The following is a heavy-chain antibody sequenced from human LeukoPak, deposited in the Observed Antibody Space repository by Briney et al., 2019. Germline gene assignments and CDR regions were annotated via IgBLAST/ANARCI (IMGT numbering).Heavy chain of an antibody. CDR1: GGSISGYY. D-gene: IGHD1-20*01. CDR3: ARVSTYNWNYFDY. V-gene: IGHV4-59*01. Sequence: SETLSLTCTVSGGSISGYYWSWIRQPPGKRLEWIGYIYYSGSTNYNPSLKSRVTISVDTSKNQFSLKLSSVTAADTAVYYCARVSTYNWNYFDYWGQGTLVTVSS. J-gene: IGHJ4*02. CDR2: IYYSGST.